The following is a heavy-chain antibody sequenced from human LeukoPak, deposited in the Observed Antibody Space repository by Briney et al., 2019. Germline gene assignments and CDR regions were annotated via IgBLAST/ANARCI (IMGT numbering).Heavy chain of an antibody. D-gene: IGHD2-15*01. J-gene: IGHJ3*02. CDR1: GYTFTGYY. CDR2: INPNSGGT. CDR3: ARDSCSGGSCKERDAFDI. Sequence: ASVKVSCKASGYTFTGYYMHWVRQAPGQGLEWMGWINPNSGGTNYAQKFQGRVTMTRDTSISTAYMELSGLRSDDTAVYYCARDSCSGGSCKERDAFDIWGQGTMVTVSS. V-gene: IGHV1-2*02.